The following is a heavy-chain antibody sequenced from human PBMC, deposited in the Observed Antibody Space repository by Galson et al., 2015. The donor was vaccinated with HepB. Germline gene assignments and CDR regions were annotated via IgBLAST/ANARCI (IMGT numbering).Heavy chain of an antibody. J-gene: IGHJ4*02. V-gene: IGHV1-46*01. Sequence: SVKVSCKAPGHTFTSYYMHWVRQAPGQGPEWMGIINPSADSTSYAQKFQGRVTMTRDTSTSTVYMELSSLRSEDTAVYYCARGRLAYCGGDCYSFDYWGQGTLVTVSS. CDR1: GHTFTSYY. CDR2: INPSADST. D-gene: IGHD2-21*02. CDR3: ARGRLAYCGGDCYSFDY.